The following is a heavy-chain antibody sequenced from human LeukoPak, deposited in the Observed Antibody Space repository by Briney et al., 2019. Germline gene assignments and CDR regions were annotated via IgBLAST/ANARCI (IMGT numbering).Heavy chain of an antibody. D-gene: IGHD6-19*01. CDR3: ARDRVAVAGNPDY. Sequence: SVKVSCKASGGTFSSYAISWVRQAPGQGLEWMGGIIPIFGTANYAQKFQGRVTITADESTSTAYMELSSLRSEDTAVYYCARDRVAVAGNPDYWGQGTLVTVSS. CDR2: IIPIFGTA. V-gene: IGHV1-69*13. CDR1: GGTFSSYA. J-gene: IGHJ4*02.